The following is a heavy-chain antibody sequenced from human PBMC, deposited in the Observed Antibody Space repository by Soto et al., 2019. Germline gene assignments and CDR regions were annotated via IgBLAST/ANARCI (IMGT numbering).Heavy chain of an antibody. CDR3: RHVPAAGYYYGMDV. CDR2: IIPIFGTA. D-gene: IGHD2-2*01. J-gene: IGHJ6*02. Sequence: QVQLVQSGAEVKKPGSSVKVSCKASGGTFSSYAISWVRQAPGQGLEWMGGIIPIFGTANYAQKFQGRVTITADESTSTAYMELSSLRSEDTAVYCARHVPAAGYYYGMDVWGQGTTVTVSS. CDR1: GGTFSSYA. V-gene: IGHV1-69*12.